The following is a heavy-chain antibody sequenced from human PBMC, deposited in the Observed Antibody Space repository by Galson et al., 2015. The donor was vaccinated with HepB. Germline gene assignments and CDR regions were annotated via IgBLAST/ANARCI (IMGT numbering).Heavy chain of an antibody. V-gene: IGHV1-69*13. Sequence: SVKVSCKASGGTFSRYAISWVRQAPGQGLEWMGGIIPIFGTAKNAQKLLGRVTITADESTSTAYMELSSLRSEDTAVYYCARAGEMATIPSAFDIWGQGTMVIVSS. J-gene: IGHJ3*02. CDR3: ARAGEMATIPSAFDI. CDR2: IIPIFGTA. D-gene: IGHD5-24*01. CDR1: GGTFSRYA.